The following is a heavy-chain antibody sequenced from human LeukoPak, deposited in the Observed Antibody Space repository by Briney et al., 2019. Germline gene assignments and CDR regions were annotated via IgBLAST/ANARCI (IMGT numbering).Heavy chain of an antibody. J-gene: IGHJ4*02. Sequence: GGSLRLSCAASGFTFSDYAMTWVRQAPGKGLEWVSAISGSGGSTYYADSVKGRFTISRDNSKNTLYLQMNSLRAEDTAVYYCAREGIVATLDYWGQGTLVTVSS. V-gene: IGHV3-23*01. CDR2: ISGSGGST. D-gene: IGHD5-12*01. CDR3: AREGIVATLDY. CDR1: GFTFSDYA.